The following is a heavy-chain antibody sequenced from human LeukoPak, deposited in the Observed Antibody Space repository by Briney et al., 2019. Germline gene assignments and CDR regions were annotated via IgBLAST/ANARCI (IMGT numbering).Heavy chain of an antibody. CDR1: GFTFSSYA. D-gene: IGHD3-10*02. Sequence: GGSLRLSCAASGFTFSSYAMTWVRQAPGKGLEWVSGISDSGGITYYADSVKGRFTISRDNSKNTMYLQMNSLRVEDTAVYYCAKASAVRGYYYYGMDVWGQGTTVTVSS. V-gene: IGHV3-23*01. CDR2: ISDSGGIT. CDR3: AKASAVRGYYYYGMDV. J-gene: IGHJ6*02.